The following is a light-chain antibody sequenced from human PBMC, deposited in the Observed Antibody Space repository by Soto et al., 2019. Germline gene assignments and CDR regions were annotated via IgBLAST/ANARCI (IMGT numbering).Light chain of an antibody. CDR2: AAS. Sequence: VAVSCLSSQSISNYLNWYQQKPGKAPKLLIYAASTLQSGVPSRFSGSGSGTDFTLPLSRLQPEEFATYSCQQPNSHPITFAQGTRLDIK. V-gene: IGKV1-9*01. J-gene: IGKJ5*01. CDR3: QQPNSHPIT. CDR1: QSISNY.